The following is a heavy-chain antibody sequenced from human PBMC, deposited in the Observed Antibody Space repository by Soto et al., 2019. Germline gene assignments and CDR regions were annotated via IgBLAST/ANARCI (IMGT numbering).Heavy chain of an antibody. D-gene: IGHD2-2*01. V-gene: IGHV3-30*18. CDR3: AKGQHCSTTSCYFYYYGMDV. CDR2: ISYDGSNK. J-gene: IGHJ6*02. Sequence: QVQLVESGGGVVQPGRSLRLSCAASGFTFSTYGMHWVRQAPGKGLEWVAVISYDGSNKYYADSVKGRLTISRDNSKNTRYLQMNSLRVEDTAVYYCAKGQHCSTTSCYFYYYGMDVWGQGTTVAVSS. CDR1: GFTFSTYG.